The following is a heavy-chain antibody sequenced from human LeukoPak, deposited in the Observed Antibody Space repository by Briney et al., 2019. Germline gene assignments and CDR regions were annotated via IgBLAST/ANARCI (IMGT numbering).Heavy chain of an antibody. D-gene: IGHD5-18*01. J-gene: IGHJ4*02. V-gene: IGHV1-8*01. CDR3: ARGLHLNRRGYSYGYVNPSGY. CDR2: MNPNSGNT. CDR1: GYTFTSYD. Sequence: GASVKVSCKASGYTFTSYDINWVRQATGQGLEWMGWMNPNSGNTGYAQKFQGRVTMTRNTSISTAYMELSSLRSEDTAVYYCARGLHLNRRGYSYGYVNPSGYWGQGTLVTVSS.